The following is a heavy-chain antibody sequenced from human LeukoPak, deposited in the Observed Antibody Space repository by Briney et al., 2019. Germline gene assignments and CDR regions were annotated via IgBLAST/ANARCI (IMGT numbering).Heavy chain of an antibody. CDR2: IYHSGST. V-gene: IGHV4-59*08. CDR1: GGSISSYY. D-gene: IGHD6-13*01. Sequence: SETLSLTCTVSGGSISSYYWSWIRQPPGKGLEWIGNIYHSGSTYYNPSLKSRVTISVDTSKNQFSLKLSSVTAADTAVYYCARRGSSSWLFDYWGQGTLVTVSS. J-gene: IGHJ4*02. CDR3: ARRGSSSWLFDY.